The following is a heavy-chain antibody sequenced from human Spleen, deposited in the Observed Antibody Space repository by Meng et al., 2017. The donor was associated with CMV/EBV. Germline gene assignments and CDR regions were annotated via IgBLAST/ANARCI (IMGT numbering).Heavy chain of an antibody. J-gene: IGHJ4*02. Sequence: ASVKVSCKASGYTFTSYGLSWGRQAPGEGLEWMGWIGPSNGDTFYAQDFQGRVTMTTDTPTTTAYMELRSLRSEDTAVYYCARDGGLSGAIPGSPVDWGQGTLVTVSS. CDR3: ARDGGLSGAIPGSPVD. CDR1: GYTFTSYG. V-gene: IGHV1-18*01. D-gene: IGHD2-2*02. CDR2: IGPSNGDT.